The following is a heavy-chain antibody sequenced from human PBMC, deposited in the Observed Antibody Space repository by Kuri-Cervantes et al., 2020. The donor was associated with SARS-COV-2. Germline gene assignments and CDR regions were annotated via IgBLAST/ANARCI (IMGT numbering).Heavy chain of an antibody. Sequence: SETLSLTCTVSGGSISSSSYYWGWIRQPPGKGLEWIGNIYYSGRTYYSPSLKSRVTISVDTSKNQLSLKLSSVTAADTAVYYCASSSSQIAAALPFDYWGQGTLVTVSS. V-gene: IGHV4-39*01. CDR3: ASSSSQIAAALPFDY. J-gene: IGHJ4*02. D-gene: IGHD6-13*01. CDR1: GGSISSSSYY. CDR2: IYYSGRT.